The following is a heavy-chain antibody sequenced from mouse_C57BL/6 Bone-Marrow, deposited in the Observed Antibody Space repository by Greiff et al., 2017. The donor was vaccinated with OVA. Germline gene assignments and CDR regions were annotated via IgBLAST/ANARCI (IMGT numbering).Heavy chain of an antibody. CDR3: ARRGEYYGSIWYAY. D-gene: IGHD1-1*01. CDR2: IWSGGST. Sequence: VQLQQSGPGLVQPSQSLSITCTVSGFSLTSYSVHWVRQSPGKGLEWLGVIWSGGSTDYNAAFITRLGTSKDNSKCQVFFKMNSLQANDTAMYYGARRGEYYGSIWYAYWGQGTLVTVSA. V-gene: IGHV2-2*02. J-gene: IGHJ3*01. CDR1: GFSLTSYS.